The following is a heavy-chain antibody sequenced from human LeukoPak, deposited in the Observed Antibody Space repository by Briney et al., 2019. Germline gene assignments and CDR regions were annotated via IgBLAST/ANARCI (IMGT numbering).Heavy chain of an antibody. V-gene: IGHV4-39*02. CDR2: IYYSGST. J-gene: IGHJ6*02. CDR1: GGSISSSSYY. CDR3: ARDSLVVVIIDYYYGMDV. Sequence: SETLSLTCTVSGGSISSSSYYWGWIRQPPGKGLEWIGNIYYSGSTYYNPSLKSRVTISVDTSKNQFSLKLSSVTAADTAVYYCARDSLVVVIIDYYYGMDVWGQGTTVTVSS. D-gene: IGHD3-22*01.